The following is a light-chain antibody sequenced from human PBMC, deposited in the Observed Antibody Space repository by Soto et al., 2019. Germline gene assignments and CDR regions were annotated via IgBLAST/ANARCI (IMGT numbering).Light chain of an antibody. CDR2: GAS. CDR1: QSVSSN. J-gene: IGKJ1*01. Sequence: EIVMTQSPATLSVSPGERATLSCRASQSVSSNLAWYQQKPGQAPRLLIYGASTRATGIPASFSGSGSGTEFTLTNSSLQSEDVAVYYCQQYNNWPRTFGQGTKVEI. V-gene: IGKV3-15*01. CDR3: QQYNNWPRT.